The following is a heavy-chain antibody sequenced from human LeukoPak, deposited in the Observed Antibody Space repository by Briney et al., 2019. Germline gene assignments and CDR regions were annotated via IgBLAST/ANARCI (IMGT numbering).Heavy chain of an antibody. Sequence: GGSLRLSCEGSGFTFSNYWMGWVRQAPGKGLQWVANIKTDGSEKYYVDSVKGRFTISRDDAKNSLYLQMNSLRAEDTAVYYCATYSSLNRREFQYWGQGTLLTVSS. CDR3: ATYSSLNRREFQY. CDR2: IKTDGSEK. CDR1: GFTFSNYW. J-gene: IGHJ1*01. D-gene: IGHD3-22*01. V-gene: IGHV3-7*01.